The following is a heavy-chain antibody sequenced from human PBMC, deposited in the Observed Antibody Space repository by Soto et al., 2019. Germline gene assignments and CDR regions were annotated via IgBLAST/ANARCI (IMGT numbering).Heavy chain of an antibody. CDR1: GYSFTSYW. Sequence: PGESLKLSCKGSGYSFTSYWIGWVRQMPGKGLEWMGISYPGDSDTRYSPSFQGQVTISADKSISTAYLQWSSLKASDTAMYYCARLYRPYSSSWYSCPGYWGQGTLVTVSS. J-gene: IGHJ4*02. CDR2: SYPGDSDT. D-gene: IGHD6-13*01. CDR3: ARLYRPYSSSWYSCPGY. V-gene: IGHV5-51*01.